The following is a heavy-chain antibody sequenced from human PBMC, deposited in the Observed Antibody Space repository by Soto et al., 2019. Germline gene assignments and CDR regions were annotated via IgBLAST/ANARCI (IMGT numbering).Heavy chain of an antibody. D-gene: IGHD1-26*01. CDR1: GFTFSSYG. J-gene: IGHJ4*02. Sequence: GGSLRLSCAASGFTFSSYGMHWVRQTPDKRLEWVALISFDGSNKYYADSVKGRFTISRDNCKSTLYLQMNNLRPEDTAVYYCAKGQWELLRVFDYWGQGTLVTVSS. CDR2: ISFDGSNK. CDR3: AKGQWELLRVFDY. V-gene: IGHV3-30*18.